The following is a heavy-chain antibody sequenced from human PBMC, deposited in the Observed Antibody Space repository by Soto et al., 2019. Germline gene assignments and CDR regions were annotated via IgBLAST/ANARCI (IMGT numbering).Heavy chain of an antibody. CDR1: GYTFGSYA. CDR3: ASSSTWDWGLYFYGMDV. Sequence: QVRLVQSGAEVKKPGASVKVSCKASGYTFGSYAVHWVRQAPGQRLEWMGWINVGNGNLKYSQNFQGRVTFTRDTSASTTYMELSSLGSEDTAVYFCASSSTWDWGLYFYGMDVWGQGTTVIVSS. CDR2: INVGNGNL. V-gene: IGHV1-3*01. J-gene: IGHJ6*02. D-gene: IGHD6-13*01.